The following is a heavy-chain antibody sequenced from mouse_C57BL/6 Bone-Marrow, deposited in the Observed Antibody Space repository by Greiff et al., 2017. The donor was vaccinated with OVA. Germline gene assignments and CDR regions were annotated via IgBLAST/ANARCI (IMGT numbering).Heavy chain of an antibody. V-gene: IGHV1-52*01. Sequence: QVQLQQPGAELVRPGSSVKLSCKASGYTFTSYWMHLVKQRPIQGLEWIGNIDPSDSETHYNQKFKDKATLTVDKSSSTAYMQLSSLTSEDSAVYYCARGIYYYGSKFAYWGQGTLVTVSA. J-gene: IGHJ3*01. CDR3: ARGIYYYGSKFAY. CDR1: GYTFTSYW. D-gene: IGHD1-1*01. CDR2: IDPSDSET.